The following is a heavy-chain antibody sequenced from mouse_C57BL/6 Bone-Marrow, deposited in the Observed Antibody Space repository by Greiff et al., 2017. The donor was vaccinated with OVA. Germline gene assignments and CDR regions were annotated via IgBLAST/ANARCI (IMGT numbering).Heavy chain of an antibody. CDR2: ISDGGSYT. D-gene: IGHD2-4*01. Sequence: EVKVEESGGGLVKPGGSLKLSCAASGFTFSSYAMSWVRQTPEKRLEWVATISDGGSYTYYPDNVQGRFTISRDNAKNNLYLQMSHLKSEDTAMYYCARDEGLPYYYAMDYWGQGTSVTVSS. CDR3: ARDEGLPYYYAMDY. J-gene: IGHJ4*01. V-gene: IGHV5-4*01. CDR1: GFTFSSYA.